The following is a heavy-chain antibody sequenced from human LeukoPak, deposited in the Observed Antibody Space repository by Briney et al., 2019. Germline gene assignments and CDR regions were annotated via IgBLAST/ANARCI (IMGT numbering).Heavy chain of an antibody. V-gene: IGHV1-8*03. D-gene: IGHD3-16*01. CDR3: ATGRLWGDFRWGTYYFEF. Sequence: ASVKVSCKASEYTFNNYDINWVRQAPGQGLEWVGWMNPNSGNTGYTQRFQDRVTFSRHTSINTAYMQLNSLKSEDTAIYYCATGRLWGDFRWGTYYFEFWGQGTLVTVSS. J-gene: IGHJ4*02. CDR2: MNPNSGNT. CDR1: EYTFNNYD.